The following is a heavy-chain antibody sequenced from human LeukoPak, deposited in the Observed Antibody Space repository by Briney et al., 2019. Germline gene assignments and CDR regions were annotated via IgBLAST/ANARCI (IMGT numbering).Heavy chain of an antibody. V-gene: IGHV4-4*07. Sequence: SETLSLTCTVSGGSISSYYWSWIRQPAGKGLEWIRRFYTSGGTNYNPSLKRPVTMSVDTSKNQFSLKLSSVTAADTAVYYCARGYDSSRYNWFDPWGQGTLVTVSS. CDR1: GGSISSYY. D-gene: IGHD3-22*01. CDR3: ARGYDSSRYNWFDP. CDR2: FYTSGGT. J-gene: IGHJ5*02.